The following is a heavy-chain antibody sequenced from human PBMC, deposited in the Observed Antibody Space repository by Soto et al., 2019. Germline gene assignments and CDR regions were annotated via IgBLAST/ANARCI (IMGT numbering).Heavy chain of an antibody. CDR2: IYYSGST. J-gene: IGHJ4*02. CDR1: GGSISSGGYY. Sequence: QVQLQESGPGLVKPSQTLSLTCTVSGGSISSGGYYWSWIRQHPGKGLEWIGYIYYSGSTYYNPSLKSRVTISVATLKTXFSLKLSSVTAADTAVYYCASTYYDSSGYYYNFDYWGQGTLVTVSS. V-gene: IGHV4-31*03. D-gene: IGHD3-22*01. CDR3: ASTYYDSSGYYYNFDY.